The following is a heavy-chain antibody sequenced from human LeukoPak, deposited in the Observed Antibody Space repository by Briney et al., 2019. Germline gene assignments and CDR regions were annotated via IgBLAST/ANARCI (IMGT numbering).Heavy chain of an antibody. D-gene: IGHD1-26*01. J-gene: IGHJ5*02. CDR1: GGSISSGGYY. CDR3: ARVSRIVGASYWFDP. Sequence: SQTLSLTCTVSGGSISSGGYYWSWIRQPPGKGLEWIGYIYHSGSTYYNPSLKSRVTISVDRSKNQFSLKLSSVTAADTAVYYCARVSRIVGASYWFDPWGQGTLVTVSS. V-gene: IGHV4-30-2*01. CDR2: IYHSGST.